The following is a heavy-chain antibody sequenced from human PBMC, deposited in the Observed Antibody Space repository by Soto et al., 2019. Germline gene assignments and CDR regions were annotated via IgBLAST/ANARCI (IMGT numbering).Heavy chain of an antibody. CDR2: ISYDGSNK. CDR3: AKAPAGIAVFDY. Sequence: QVRLVESGGGVVQPGTSLRLSCAASGFTFSSYNMHWVRQAPGKGLEWVAIISYDGSNKNYADSVKGRFTISRDNSKNTLYLLMNSLRPEDTALFYCAKAPAGIAVFDYWGQGTLVTVSS. D-gene: IGHD6-19*01. CDR1: GFTFSSYN. V-gene: IGHV3-30*18. J-gene: IGHJ4*02.